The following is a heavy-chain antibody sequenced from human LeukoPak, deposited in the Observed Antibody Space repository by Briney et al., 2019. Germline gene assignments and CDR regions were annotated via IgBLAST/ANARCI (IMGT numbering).Heavy chain of an antibody. J-gene: IGHJ3*02. CDR1: GFTFSSYW. CDR2: INTDGSST. Sequence: PGGSLILSCAASGFTFSSYWMHWVRQAPGKGLVWVSRINTDGSSTSYADSVKGRFTISRDNAKNTLYLQMNSLRAEDTAVYYCVGSSGWFNDAFDIWGQGTMVTVSS. V-gene: IGHV3-74*01. D-gene: IGHD6-19*01. CDR3: VGSSGWFNDAFDI.